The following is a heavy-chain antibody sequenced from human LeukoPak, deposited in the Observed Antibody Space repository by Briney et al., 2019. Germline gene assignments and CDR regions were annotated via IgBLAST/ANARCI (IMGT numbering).Heavy chain of an antibody. CDR3: ARASWISPADAVC. D-gene: IGHD2-2*03. CDR2: GGDT. Sequence: GGDTFYPDSVKARFPLSRDISRNAVYLQLNNLRVEDTATYYCARASWISPADAVCWGQGTQVTLSS. J-gene: IGHJ4*02. V-gene: IGHV3-23*01.